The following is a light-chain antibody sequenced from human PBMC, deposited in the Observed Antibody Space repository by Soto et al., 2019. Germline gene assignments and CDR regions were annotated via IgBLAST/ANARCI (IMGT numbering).Light chain of an antibody. J-gene: IGLJ2*01. CDR3: AAWDDSLNGHVV. V-gene: IGLV1-44*01. Sequence: QSVLTQPPSASGTPGQRLSISCSGSNSNIGKNTVNWYQQLPRTAPKLLIYSNNQRPSGVPDRFSGSKSGTAASLAISGLQSEDEADYYCAAWDDSLNGHVVFGGGTKLPVL. CDR1: NSNIGKNT. CDR2: SNN.